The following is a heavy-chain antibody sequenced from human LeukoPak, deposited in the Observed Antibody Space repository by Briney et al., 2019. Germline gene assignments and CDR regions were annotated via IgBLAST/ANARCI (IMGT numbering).Heavy chain of an antibody. CDR2: ISGSGGST. D-gene: IGHD3-3*01. CDR1: GFTFSSYA. CDR3: ARPPYYDFWNGHYPDF. J-gene: IGHJ4*02. V-gene: IGHV3-23*01. Sequence: GGSLRLSCAASGFTFSSYAMSWVRQAPGKGLEWVSAISGSGGSTYYADSVKGRFTISRDNSKNTLYLQMNSLRAEDTAVYYCARPPYYDFWNGHYPDFWGQGTLVTVSS.